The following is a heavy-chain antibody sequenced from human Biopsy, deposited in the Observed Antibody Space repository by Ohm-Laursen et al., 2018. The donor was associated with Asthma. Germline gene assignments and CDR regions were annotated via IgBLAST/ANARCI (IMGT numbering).Heavy chain of an antibody. CDR3: AKDVVWFRELGGMDV. D-gene: IGHD3-10*01. CDR1: GFSFGNFA. J-gene: IGHJ6*02. Sequence: SLRLSCSASGFSFGNFAIHWVRQAPGKGLEWVAVISYDGSNRYSADSVRGRSTISRDNSKNTLYLQMSSLRAGDTAVYYCAKDVVWFRELGGMDVWGQGTTVTVSS. CDR2: ISYDGSNR. V-gene: IGHV3-30*18.